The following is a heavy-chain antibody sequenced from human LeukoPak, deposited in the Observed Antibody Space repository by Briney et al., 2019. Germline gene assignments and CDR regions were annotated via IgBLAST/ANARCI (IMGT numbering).Heavy chain of an antibody. Sequence: ASVKVSCKASGYTFTSYGISWVRQAPGQGLEWMGWISAYNGNTNYAQRLQGRVTMTTDTSTSTAYMELRSLRSDDTAVYYCARDGGYDSSGYYDDYWGQGTLVTVSS. CDR1: GYTFTSYG. CDR3: ARDGGYDSSGYYDDY. CDR2: ISAYNGNT. J-gene: IGHJ4*02. V-gene: IGHV1-18*01. D-gene: IGHD3-22*01.